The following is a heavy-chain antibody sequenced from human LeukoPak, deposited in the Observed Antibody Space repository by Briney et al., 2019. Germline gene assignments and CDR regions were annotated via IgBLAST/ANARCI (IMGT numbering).Heavy chain of an antibody. Sequence: PGRSLRLSCAASGFTFSSYGMHWVRQAPGKGLEWVAVIWYDGSRRYYADSAKGRFSISRDDSKSTLYLQMDSLRAEDTAVYYCAREDSVGWLVAYRGQGTLVTVSS. J-gene: IGHJ4*02. CDR2: IWYDGSRR. V-gene: IGHV3-33*01. D-gene: IGHD6-19*01. CDR1: GFTFSSYG. CDR3: AREDSVGWLVAY.